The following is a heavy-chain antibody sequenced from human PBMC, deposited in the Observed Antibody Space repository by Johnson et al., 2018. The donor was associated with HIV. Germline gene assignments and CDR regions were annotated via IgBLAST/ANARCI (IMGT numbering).Heavy chain of an antibody. CDR3: ARQKNSQGRWLQFDAFDI. V-gene: IGHV3-9*01. J-gene: IGHJ3*02. CDR1: GFSFSTYA. CDR2: ISWNSGSI. Sequence: VQLVESGGGVVQPGRSLRLSCAAFGFSFSTYAMHWVRQAPGKGLEWVSGISWNSGSIDYADSVKGRFTISRDNAQNTLYLQRNSLRAGDTAVYYCARQKNSQGRWLQFDAFDIWGQGTMVTVSS. D-gene: IGHD5-24*01.